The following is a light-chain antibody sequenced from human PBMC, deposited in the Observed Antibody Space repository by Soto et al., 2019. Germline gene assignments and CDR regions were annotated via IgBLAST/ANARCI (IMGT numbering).Light chain of an antibody. Sequence: QSALTQPAAVSGSPGQSITISCTGTSSDVGGYNYVSWYQHHPGKAPKLMIFEVSNRPSGVSYRFSGSKSVNTASLTISGLQAEDEADYYCSSYTSSNAYVFGTGTRSPS. CDR1: SSDVGGYNY. CDR3: SSYTSSNAYV. J-gene: IGLJ1*01. CDR2: EVS. V-gene: IGLV2-14*01.